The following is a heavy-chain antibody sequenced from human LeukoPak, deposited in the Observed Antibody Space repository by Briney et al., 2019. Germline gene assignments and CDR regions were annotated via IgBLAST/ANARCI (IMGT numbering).Heavy chain of an antibody. D-gene: IGHD2-21*02. J-gene: IGHJ4*02. CDR3: ARSPYCGGDCPIDY. CDR2: IYYSGST. V-gene: IGHV4-59*01. CDR1: GGSISSYY. Sequence: SETLSLTCTVSGGSISSYYWSWIRQPPGKGLEWIGYIYYSGSTNYNPSLKSRVTISVDASKNQFSLKLSSVTAADTAVYYCARSPYCGGDCPIDYWGQGTLVTVSS.